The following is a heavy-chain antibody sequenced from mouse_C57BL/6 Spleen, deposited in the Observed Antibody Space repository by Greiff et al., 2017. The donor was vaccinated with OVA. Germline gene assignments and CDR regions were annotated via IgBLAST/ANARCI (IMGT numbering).Heavy chain of an antibody. D-gene: IGHD3-2*02. CDR2: INYDGSST. J-gene: IGHJ2*01. CDR3: ARDKTAQGLDY. V-gene: IGHV5-16*01. CDR1: GFTFSDYY. Sequence: DVMLVESEGGLVQPGSSMKLSCTASGFTFSDYYMAWVRQVPEKGLEWVANINYDGSSTYYLDSLKSRFIISRDNAKNILYLQMSSLKSEDTATYYCARDKTAQGLDYWGQGTTLTVAS.